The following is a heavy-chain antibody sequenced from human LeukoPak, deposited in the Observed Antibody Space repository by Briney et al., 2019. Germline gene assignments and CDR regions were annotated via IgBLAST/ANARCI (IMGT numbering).Heavy chain of an antibody. Sequence: GGSLRLSCAASGFIFNKAWMNWVRQAPGKGPEWAGRIKSNNDGGTTDYASPVEGRFIISRDDSKNTIYLQMNRLIIDDTAIYYCTPVMVEDRGFWGQGTLVTVSS. CDR3: TPVMVEDRGF. D-gene: IGHD2-21*01. V-gene: IGHV3-15*01. CDR1: GFIFNKAW. J-gene: IGHJ4*02. CDR2: IKSNNDGGTT.